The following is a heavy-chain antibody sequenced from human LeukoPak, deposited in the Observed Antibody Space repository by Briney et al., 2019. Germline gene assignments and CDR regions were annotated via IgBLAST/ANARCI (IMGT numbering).Heavy chain of an antibody. D-gene: IGHD1-26*01. CDR2: ISGSGGST. CDR3: AYGGGSYGFYYYYYSGMDV. Sequence: GGSLRLSCAASGFTFSSYAMSWVRQAPGKGLEWVSAISGSGGSTYYADSVKGRFTISRDNSKNTLYLQMNSLRAEDTAVYYCAYGGGSYGFYYYYYSGMDVGAQGPRVTVSS. CDR1: GFTFSSYA. V-gene: IGHV3-23*01. J-gene: IGHJ6*02.